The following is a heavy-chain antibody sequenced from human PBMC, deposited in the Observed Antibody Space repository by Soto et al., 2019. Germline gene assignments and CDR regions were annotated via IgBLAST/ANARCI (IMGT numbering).Heavy chain of an antibody. Sequence: QPGGSLRLSCATSGFTFTSYGIHWVRQAPGKGLEWVAVMWYDGSQKYYGDSVKGRFTISRDKSKNTVYLQMDSLRAEDTAVYYCARDSGIGGSFDYWGQGTLVTVSS. J-gene: IGHJ4*02. CDR3: ARDSGIGGSFDY. CDR1: GFTFTSYG. CDR2: MWYDGSQK. V-gene: IGHV3-33*01. D-gene: IGHD1-26*01.